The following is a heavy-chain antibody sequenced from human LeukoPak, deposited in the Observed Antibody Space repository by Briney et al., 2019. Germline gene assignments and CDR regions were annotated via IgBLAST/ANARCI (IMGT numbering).Heavy chain of an antibody. CDR1: GLTFSSYE. CDR2: ISSRAGTI. J-gene: IGHJ4*02. D-gene: IGHD4/OR15-4a*01. CDR3: ARSGLSRFDY. Sequence: PGGSLRLSCAASGLTFSSYEMNWIRQAPGKGLEWVSSISSRAGTIYYADSVKGRFTISRDNAKNSLYLQMNSLRAEDTAVYYCARSGLSRFDYWGQGTLVTVSS. V-gene: IGHV3-48*03.